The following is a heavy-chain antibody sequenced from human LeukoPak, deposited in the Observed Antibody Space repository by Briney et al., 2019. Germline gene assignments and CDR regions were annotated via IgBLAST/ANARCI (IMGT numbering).Heavy chain of an antibody. CDR2: IHYSGTT. Sequence: SETLSLTCTVSGGSISSHYWSWIRQPPGKELEWIGYIHYSGTTNYNPALKSRVTISVDTSKNQFSLRLNSVTAADTAVYYCARWRDSSSVGPDYWGQGTLVTVSS. V-gene: IGHV4-59*11. CDR3: ARWRDSSSVGPDY. D-gene: IGHD6-6*01. J-gene: IGHJ4*02. CDR1: GGSISSHY.